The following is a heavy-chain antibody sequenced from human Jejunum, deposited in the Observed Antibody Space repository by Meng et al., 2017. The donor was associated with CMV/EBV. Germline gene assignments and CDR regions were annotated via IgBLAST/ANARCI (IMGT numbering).Heavy chain of an antibody. CDR3: ARGNYISHN. D-gene: IGHD1-7*01. Sequence: KVSCKASGYTFTNYDINWVRQATGQGLEWMGWMNPNSGNTTFAQKFQGRLTLTRDTSISTAYMELNNLRSGDTAVYYCARGNYISHNWGQGTLVTVSS. CDR1: GYTFTNYD. CDR2: MNPNSGNT. V-gene: IGHV1-8*03. J-gene: IGHJ4*02.